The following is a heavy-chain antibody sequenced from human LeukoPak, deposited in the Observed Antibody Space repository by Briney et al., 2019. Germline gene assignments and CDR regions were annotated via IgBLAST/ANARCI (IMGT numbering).Heavy chain of an antibody. Sequence: ASVKVSCKASGYTFTSYGISWVRQAPGQGLEWMGWISAYNGNTNYAQKLQGRVTMTTDTSTSTAHMELRSLRSHDTAVYYCARLGIQLWLHYFDYLGQGTLVTVSS. CDR3: ARLGIQLWLHYFDY. D-gene: IGHD5-18*01. V-gene: IGHV1-18*01. CDR2: ISAYNGNT. CDR1: GYTFTSYG. J-gene: IGHJ4*02.